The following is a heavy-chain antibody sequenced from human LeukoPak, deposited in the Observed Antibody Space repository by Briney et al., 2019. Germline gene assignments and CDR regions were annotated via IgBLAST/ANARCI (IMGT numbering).Heavy chain of an antibody. V-gene: IGHV1-69*05. CDR3: ARGLEEWELKY. D-gene: IGHD1-26*01. CDR2: IIPIFGTA. CDR1: GGTFSSYA. Sequence: ASVKVSCKASGGTFSSYAISWVRQAPGQGLEWMGGIIPIFGTANYAQKFQGRVTITTDESTSTAYMELSSLRSEATAVYYCARGLEEWELKYWGQGTLVTVSS. J-gene: IGHJ4*02.